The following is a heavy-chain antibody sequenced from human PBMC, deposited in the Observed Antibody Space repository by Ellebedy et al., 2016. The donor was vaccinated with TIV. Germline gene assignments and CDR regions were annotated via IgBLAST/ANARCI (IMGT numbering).Heavy chain of an antibody. V-gene: IGHV3-21*01. CDR2: ISGRGTYI. CDR3: ARQPSPSTRAFYGMDV. D-gene: IGHD1-1*01. Sequence: GGSLRLXXAASGFTFSSYSMTWVRQAPGKGLEWVSSISGRGTYIYYTDSVKGRFTISRDNAKNSLYLQMNSLRAEDTAVYYCARQPSPSTRAFYGMDVWGQGTTVTVSS. CDR1: GFTFSSYS. J-gene: IGHJ6*02.